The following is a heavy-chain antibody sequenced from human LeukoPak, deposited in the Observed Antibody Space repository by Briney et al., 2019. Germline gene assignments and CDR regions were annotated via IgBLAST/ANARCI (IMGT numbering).Heavy chain of an antibody. CDR1: GGSISSSRYY. J-gene: IGHJ4*02. Sequence: SETLSLTCTVSGGSISSSRYYWGWIRQPPGKGLVWIGSIYYSGSTYYNPSLKSRVTISVETSNDQFSLKLIAVTAADTAVYYCARDSFPYYYDSSGYSEFDYWGQGTLVTVSS. V-gene: IGHV4-39*07. CDR3: ARDSFPYYYDSSGYSEFDY. CDR2: IYYSGST. D-gene: IGHD3-22*01.